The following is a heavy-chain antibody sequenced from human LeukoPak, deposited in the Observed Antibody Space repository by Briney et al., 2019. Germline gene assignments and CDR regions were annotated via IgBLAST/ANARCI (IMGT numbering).Heavy chain of an antibody. CDR1: GYTFTSYY. V-gene: IGHV1-46*01. CDR3: ARGAWIQLWSAGWFDP. D-gene: IGHD5-18*01. Sequence: ASVNVSCKASGYTFTSYYMHWVRQAPGQGLEWMGIINPSGGSTSYAQKFQGRVTMTRDTSTSTVYMELSSLRSEDTAVYYCARGAWIQLWSAGWFDPWGQGTLVTVSS. CDR2: INPSGGST. J-gene: IGHJ5*02.